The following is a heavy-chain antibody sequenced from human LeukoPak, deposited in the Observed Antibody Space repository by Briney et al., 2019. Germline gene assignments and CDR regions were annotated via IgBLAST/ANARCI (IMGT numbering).Heavy chain of an antibody. CDR3: ARSLRGGYYFTGDY. J-gene: IGHJ4*02. D-gene: IGHD3-22*01. CDR2: IYLSGRT. V-gene: IGHV4-39*01. Sequence: SETLSLTCTVSGGSIRSSSDYWGWIRQPPGKGLEWIGSIYLSGRTYYNPSLKSRVTISVDTSKNQFSLRLDSVTAADTAVYYCARSLRGGYYFTGDYWGQGTLVTVSS. CDR1: GGSIRSSSDY.